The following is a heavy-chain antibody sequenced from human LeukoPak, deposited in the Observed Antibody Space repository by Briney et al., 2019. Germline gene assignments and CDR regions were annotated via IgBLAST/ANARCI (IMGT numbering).Heavy chain of an antibody. J-gene: IGHJ3*02. CDR1: GGSISSSSFY. D-gene: IGHD5-12*01. CDR3: ARDGYGSDAFDI. V-gene: IGHV4-39*07. CDR2: IYYSGSI. Sequence: PSETLSLTCTVSGGSISSSSFYWGWIRQPPGKGLEWIGSIYYSGSIYYNPSLKSRVTISVDTSKNQFSLKLSSVTAADTAVYYCARDGYGSDAFDIWGQGTMVTVSS.